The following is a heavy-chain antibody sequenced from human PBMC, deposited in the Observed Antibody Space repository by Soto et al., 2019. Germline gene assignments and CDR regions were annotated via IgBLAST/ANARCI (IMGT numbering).Heavy chain of an antibody. Sequence: SGPTLVNPTQTLTLTCMFSGFSLTTSGAAVAWIRQSPGKALEWLALIYWDDDKRYNPSLKSRLTITKDTSKNQVVLTMTNMEPVDTATYYCAHRPVVVGAYDLDYREQGTLITVSS. D-gene: IGHD2-21*01. V-gene: IGHV2-5*02. J-gene: IGHJ4*02. CDR2: IYWDDDK. CDR3: AHRPVVVGAYDLDY. CDR1: GFSLTTSGAA.